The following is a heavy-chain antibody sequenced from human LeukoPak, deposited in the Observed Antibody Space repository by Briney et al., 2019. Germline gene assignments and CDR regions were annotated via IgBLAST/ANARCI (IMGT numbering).Heavy chain of an antibody. CDR1: GGSISSSSYY. CDR2: IYYSGST. CDR3: ARSRQASGLFNS. J-gene: IGHJ5*01. V-gene: IGHV4-39*07. D-gene: IGHD3-10*01. Sequence: SETLSLTCTVSGGSISSSSYYWGWIRQPPGKGLEWIGSIYYSGSTYYNPSLKSRVTISVDKSKNQFSLKLSSVTAADTAVYFCARSRQASGLFNSWGQGTLVVVSS.